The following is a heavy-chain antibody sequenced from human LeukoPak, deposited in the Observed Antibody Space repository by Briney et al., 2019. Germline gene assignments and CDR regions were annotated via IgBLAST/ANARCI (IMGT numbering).Heavy chain of an antibody. J-gene: IGHJ4*02. Sequence: SQTLSLTCTVSGGSISSGSYYWSWIRQPAGKGLEWIGRIYTSGSTNYNPSLKSRVTISVDTSKNQFSLKLSSVTAADTAVYYCARSIPGRTLDYWGQGTLVTVSS. CDR3: ARSIPGRTLDY. CDR1: GGSISSGSYY. CDR2: IYTSGST. V-gene: IGHV4-61*02.